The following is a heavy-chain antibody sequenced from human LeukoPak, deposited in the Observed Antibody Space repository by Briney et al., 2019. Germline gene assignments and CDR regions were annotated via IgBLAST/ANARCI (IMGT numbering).Heavy chain of an antibody. J-gene: IGHJ4*02. CDR2: INPNSGGT. Sequence: ASVKVSCKASGYTFTGYYMHWVRQAPGQGLEWMGRINPNSGGTNYAQKFQGRVTMTRDTSISTAYVELSRLRSDDTAVYYCARGSPRGVGALDYWGQGTLVTVSS. D-gene: IGHD1-26*01. V-gene: IGHV1-2*06. CDR3: ARGSPRGVGALDY. CDR1: GYTFTGYY.